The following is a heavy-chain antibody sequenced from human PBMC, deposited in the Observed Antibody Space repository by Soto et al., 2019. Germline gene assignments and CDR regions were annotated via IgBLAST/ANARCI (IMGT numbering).Heavy chain of an antibody. D-gene: IGHD5-12*01. CDR2: INPNSGAT. J-gene: IGHJ4*02. Sequence: QVQLVQSGAEMKKPGASVTVSCKASGYSFTGYYLHWVRQAPGQGLEWLGWINPNSGATNHAQKFQGRVTMTRDRPITTAYMDLNRLTSDDTAVYYCARDSVSTIGDFDNWGQGTLVTVSS. CDR3: ARDSVSTIGDFDN. CDR1: GYSFTGYY. V-gene: IGHV1-2*02.